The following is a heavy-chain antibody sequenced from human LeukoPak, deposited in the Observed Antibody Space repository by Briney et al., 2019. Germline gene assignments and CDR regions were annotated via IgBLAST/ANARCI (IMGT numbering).Heavy chain of an antibody. D-gene: IGHD6-6*01. CDR2: IYYSGNT. Sequence: SETLSLTCTVSGGSISSGNYYWSWIRQPPGKGLEWIGYIYYSGNTYHNPSLKSRVTISADTFKNQFSLKLSSATAADTAVYYCAREKYIRKKFVGSDYWGQGTLVTVSS. V-gene: IGHV4-30-4*08. CDR3: AREKYIRKKFVGSDY. J-gene: IGHJ4*02. CDR1: GGSISSGNYY.